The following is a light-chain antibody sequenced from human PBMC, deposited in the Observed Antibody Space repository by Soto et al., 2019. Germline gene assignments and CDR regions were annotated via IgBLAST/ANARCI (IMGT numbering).Light chain of an antibody. CDR2: GAS. V-gene: IGKV3-15*01. Sequence: EIVMTQSPATLSVSPGERATLSCRASQSVSSNLAWYQQKPGQAPSLLIYGASTRATGIPARFSGSGSGTAFTLTISSLQYEDFAVYYCQQYNNWPPMYTFGQGTKLEIK. CDR1: QSVSSN. CDR3: QQYNNWPPMYT. J-gene: IGKJ2*01.